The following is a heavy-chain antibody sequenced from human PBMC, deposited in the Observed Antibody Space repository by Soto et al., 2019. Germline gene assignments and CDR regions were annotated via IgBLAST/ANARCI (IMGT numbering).Heavy chain of an antibody. CDR1: GFTFSSYS. J-gene: IGHJ3*02. CDR3: ARDTYSGSVGAFDI. CDR2: ISSSSSNI. D-gene: IGHD1-26*01. Sequence: GGSLRLSCAASGFTFSSYSMNWVRQAPGKGLEWVSSISSSSSNIYYADSVKGRFTISRDNAKNSLYLQMNSLRAEDTAVYYCARDTYSGSVGAFDIWGQGTMVTVSS. V-gene: IGHV3-21*01.